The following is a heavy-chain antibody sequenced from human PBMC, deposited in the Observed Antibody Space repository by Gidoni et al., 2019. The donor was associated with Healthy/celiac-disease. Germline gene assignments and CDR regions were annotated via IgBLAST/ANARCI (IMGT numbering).Heavy chain of an antibody. CDR3: ARDGSAAAGTSLYYYYGMDV. J-gene: IGHJ6*02. D-gene: IGHD6-13*01. V-gene: IGHV1-69*01. Sequence: QVQLLQYGAEDANAGSSGRVSCKSSVSTFSSYTIRWVRQSPGQGLEWIGGIIPSVGTANDEKTSEGSVTITAAESTSTAYMELSSLISEDTAVYSCARDGSAAAGTSLYYYYGMDVWGQGTTVTVSS. CDR1: VSTFSSYT. CDR2: IIPSVGTA.